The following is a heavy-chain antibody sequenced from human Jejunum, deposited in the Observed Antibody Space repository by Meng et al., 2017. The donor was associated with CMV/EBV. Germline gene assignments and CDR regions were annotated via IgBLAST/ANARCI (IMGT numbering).Heavy chain of an antibody. Sequence: TFSEWWMTWVRQVPGRGLEWVATIKQDGSEKDYGDSVKGRFTISRDNANNSLSLQLNYPRVEDTAIYYCARVERSDDSRYRPFDYWGQGSLVTVSS. CDR3: ARVERSDDSRYRPFDY. CDR1: TFSEWW. V-gene: IGHV3-7*01. D-gene: IGHD3-16*01. CDR2: IKQDGSEK. J-gene: IGHJ4*02.